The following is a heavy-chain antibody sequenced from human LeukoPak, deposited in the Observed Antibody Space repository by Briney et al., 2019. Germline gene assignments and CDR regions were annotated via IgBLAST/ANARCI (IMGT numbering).Heavy chain of an antibody. CDR1: GGSFSGYY. V-gene: IGHV4-34*01. J-gene: IGHJ4*02. CDR2: INHSGST. CDR3: ARGLAARRRGFDY. D-gene: IGHD6-6*01. Sequence: KPSETLSLTCAVYGGSFSGYYWSWIRQPPGKGLEWIGEINHSGSTNYNPSLKSRVTISVDTSKNQFSLKLSSVTAADPAVYYCARGLAARRRGFDYWGQGTLVTVSS.